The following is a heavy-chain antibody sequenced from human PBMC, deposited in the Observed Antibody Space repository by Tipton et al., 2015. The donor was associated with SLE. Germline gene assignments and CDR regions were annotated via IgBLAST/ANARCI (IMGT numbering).Heavy chain of an antibody. CDR1: GFTFSSYS. J-gene: IGHJ4*02. CDR2: ISSSSSTI. V-gene: IGHV3-48*01. Sequence: SLRLSCAASGFTFSSYSMNWVRQAPGKGLEWVSYISSSSSTIYYADSVKGRFTISRDNAKNSLYLQMNSLRAEDTAVYYCARAGGSYYRAYFDYWGQGTLVTVSS. CDR3: ARAGGSYYRAYFDY. D-gene: IGHD1-26*01.